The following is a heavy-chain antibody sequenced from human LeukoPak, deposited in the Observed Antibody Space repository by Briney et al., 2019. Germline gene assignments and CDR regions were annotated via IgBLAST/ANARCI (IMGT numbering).Heavy chain of an antibody. D-gene: IGHD3-10*01. CDR2: ISGSGGST. CDR1: GFTFSSYA. J-gene: IGHJ4*02. CDR3: AKPPRGSGADY. Sequence: PGGPLRLSCAASGFTFSSYAMNWVRQAPGKGLEWVPSISGSGGSTYYADSVKGRFAISRDNSKNTLYLHMNSLRAEDTAVYYCAKPPRGSGADYWGQGTLVTVSS. V-gene: IGHV3-23*01.